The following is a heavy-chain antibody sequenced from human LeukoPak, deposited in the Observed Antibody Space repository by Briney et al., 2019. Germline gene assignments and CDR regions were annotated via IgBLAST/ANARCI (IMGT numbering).Heavy chain of an antibody. CDR2: IYYSGST. V-gene: IGHV4-39*07. Sequence: SETLSLTYTVSGGSISSSSYYWGWIRQPPGKGLEWIGSIYYSGSTYYNPSLKSRVTISVDTSKNQFSLKLSSVTAADTAVYYCARTNYGGNSYYYYYMDVWGKGTTVTVSS. CDR3: ARTNYGGNSYYYYYMDV. CDR1: GGSISSSSYY. D-gene: IGHD4-23*01. J-gene: IGHJ6*03.